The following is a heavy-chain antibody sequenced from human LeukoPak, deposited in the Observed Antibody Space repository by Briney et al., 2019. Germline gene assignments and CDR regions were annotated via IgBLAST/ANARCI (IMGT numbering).Heavy chain of an antibody. CDR3: AREGPGYCSSTSCYGAFDI. D-gene: IGHD2-2*01. V-gene: IGHV3-7*01. Sequence: PGGSLRLSCAASGFTFSSYWMSWVRQAPGKGLEWMANIKQDGSEEYYADSVKGRFTISRDNAKNSLYLQMNSLRAEDTAVYYCAREGPGYCSSTSCYGAFDIWGQGTMVTVSS. CDR1: GFTFSSYW. J-gene: IGHJ3*02. CDR2: IKQDGSEE.